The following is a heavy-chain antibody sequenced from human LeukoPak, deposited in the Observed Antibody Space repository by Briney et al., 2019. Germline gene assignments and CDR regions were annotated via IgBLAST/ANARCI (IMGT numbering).Heavy chain of an antibody. CDR1: GFTVNSNY. V-gene: IGHV3-23*01. D-gene: IGHD2-2*01. CDR3: AKTAYCSTVTCYYRAYFDS. Sequence: GGSLRLSCAASGFTVNSNYLSWVRQAPGKGLEWVSAISGSGSGTNYADSVKGRFTISRDNAKNTLYLQMDSLGAGDTAVYFCAKTAYCSTVTCYYRAYFDSWGQGALVTVSS. CDR2: ISGSGSGT. J-gene: IGHJ4*02.